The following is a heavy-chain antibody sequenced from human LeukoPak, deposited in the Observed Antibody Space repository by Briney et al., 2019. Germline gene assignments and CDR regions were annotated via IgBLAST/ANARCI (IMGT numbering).Heavy chain of an antibody. CDR3: ASEMATVP. CDR1: GGTFSGYA. J-gene: IGHJ5*02. D-gene: IGHD5-24*01. CDR2: IIPILGIA. Sequence: SVKVSCKASGGTFSGYAIIWVRQAPGQGLEWMGRIIPILGIANYAQKFLGRVTITADKSTSTAYMELSSLRSEDTAVYYCASEMATVPWGQGTLVTVSS. V-gene: IGHV1-69*04.